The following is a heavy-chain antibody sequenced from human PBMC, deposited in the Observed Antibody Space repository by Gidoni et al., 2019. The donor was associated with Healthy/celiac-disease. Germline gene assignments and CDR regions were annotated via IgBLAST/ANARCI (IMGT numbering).Heavy chain of an antibody. J-gene: IGHJ4*02. Sequence: EVQLVESGGGLVKPGGSLRLSCAASGSTLSSYSMNWVRQAPGKGLEWVSSISSSSSYIYYADSVKGRFTISRDNAKNSLYLQMNSLRAEDTAVYYCARDIGRRTPTTIHIMATPYYFDYWGQGTLVTVSS. V-gene: IGHV3-21*01. CDR1: GSTLSSYS. D-gene: IGHD2-21*01. CDR3: ARDIGRRTPTTIHIMATPYYFDY. CDR2: ISSSSSYI.